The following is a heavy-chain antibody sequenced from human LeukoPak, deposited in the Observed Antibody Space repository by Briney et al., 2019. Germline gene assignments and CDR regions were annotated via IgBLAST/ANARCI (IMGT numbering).Heavy chain of an antibody. CDR2: IGGSGGST. CDR1: GFTFNSYA. J-gene: IGHJ4*02. D-gene: IGHD3-3*01. V-gene: IGHV3-23*01. CDR3: AKEGALFGVVKTPHYCDY. Sequence: GGSLRLSCTASGFTFNSYAMYWVRQAPGKGLEWVSAIGGSGGSTCYADSVKGRFTISRDNSKSTLYLQMNSLRAEDTAVYYCAKEGALFGVVKTPHYCDYWGQGALVTVSS.